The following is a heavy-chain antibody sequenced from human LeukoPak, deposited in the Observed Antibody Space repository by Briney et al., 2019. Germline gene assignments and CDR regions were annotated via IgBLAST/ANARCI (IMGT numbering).Heavy chain of an antibody. CDR1: GGSFSGYY. CDR2: INHSGST. J-gene: IGHJ4*02. V-gene: IGHV4-34*01. CDR3: AREWSSSSNNTFGY. D-gene: IGHD6-6*01. Sequence: SETLSLTCAVYGGSFSGYYWSWIRQPPGKGLEWIGEINHSGSTNYNPSLKSRVTISVDTSKNQFSLKLSSVTAADTAVYYCAREWSSSSNNTFGYWGQGTLVTVSS.